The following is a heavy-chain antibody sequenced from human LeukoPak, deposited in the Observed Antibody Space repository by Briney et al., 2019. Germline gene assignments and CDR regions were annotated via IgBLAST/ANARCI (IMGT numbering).Heavy chain of an antibody. J-gene: IGHJ4*02. CDR3: ASTVVTLFDY. CDR1: GFTFSSYA. V-gene: IGHV3-30-3*01. D-gene: IGHD4-23*01. Sequence: GGSLRLSCAASGFTFSSYAMSWVRQAPGKGLEGGAVISYDGSNKYYADPVKGRFTLSRDNSKNTLHLQMNSLRAEDTAVYYCASTVVTLFDYWGQGTLVTVSS. CDR2: ISYDGSNK.